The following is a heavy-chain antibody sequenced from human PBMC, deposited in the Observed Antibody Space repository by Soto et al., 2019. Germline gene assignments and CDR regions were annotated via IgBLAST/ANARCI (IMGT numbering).Heavy chain of an antibody. Sequence: QVQLQESGPGLVKPSQTLSLTCTVSGGSISSGDYYWSWIRQPPGKGLEWIGYIYYSGSTYYNPSLKSRVTISVDTSKNQFSLKLSSLTAADTAVYYCARGDSSGYYYLGYWGQGTLVTVSS. J-gene: IGHJ4*02. CDR1: GGSISSGDYY. CDR2: IYYSGST. D-gene: IGHD3-22*01. CDR3: ARGDSSGYYYLGY. V-gene: IGHV4-30-4*01.